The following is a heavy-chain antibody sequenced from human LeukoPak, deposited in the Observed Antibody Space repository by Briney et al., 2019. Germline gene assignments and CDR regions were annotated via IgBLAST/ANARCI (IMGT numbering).Heavy chain of an antibody. CDR2: ISYDGSNK. Sequence: GGSLRLSCAASGFTFSSYAMHWVRQAPGKGLEWVAVISYDGSNKYYADSVKGRFTISRDNSKNTLYLQMNSLRAEDTAVYYCARDGSATTFFFRYFQHWGQGTLVTVSS. CDR3: ARDGSATTFFFRYFQH. V-gene: IGHV3-30-3*01. J-gene: IGHJ1*01. CDR1: GFTFSSYA. D-gene: IGHD2/OR15-2a*01.